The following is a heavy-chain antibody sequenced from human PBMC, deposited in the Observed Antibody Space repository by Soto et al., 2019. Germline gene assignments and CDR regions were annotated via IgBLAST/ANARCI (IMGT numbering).Heavy chain of an antibody. CDR1: GYTFTGYY. D-gene: IGHD3-22*01. V-gene: IGHV1-8*02. Sequence: ASVKVSCKASGYTFTGYYMHWVRQAPGQGLEWMGWMNPNSGNTGYAQKFQGRVTMTRSTSISTAYMELSSLRSEDTAVYYCARGGYYYDSSAYYRPFDYWGQGTLVTVSS. CDR2: MNPNSGNT. J-gene: IGHJ4*02. CDR3: ARGGYYYDSSAYYRPFDY.